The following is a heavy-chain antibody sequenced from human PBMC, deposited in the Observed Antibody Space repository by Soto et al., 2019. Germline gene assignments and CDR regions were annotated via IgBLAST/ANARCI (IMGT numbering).Heavy chain of an antibody. CDR1: GDTFSRHT. D-gene: IGHD3-10*01. CDR2: IIPILGTA. J-gene: IGHJ5*02. V-gene: IGHV1-69*13. Sequence: SVKVSCKASGDTFSRHTISWVRQAPGQGLEWMGGIIPILGTANYAQKFQGRVTITADESTSTAYMELSSLRSEDTAVYYCARDRDEYYYGSGSWVPGWFDPWGQGTLVTVSS. CDR3: ARDRDEYYYGSGSWVPGWFDP.